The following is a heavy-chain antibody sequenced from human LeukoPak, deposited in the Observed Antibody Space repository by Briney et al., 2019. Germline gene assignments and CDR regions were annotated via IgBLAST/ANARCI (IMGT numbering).Heavy chain of an antibody. CDR2: IYSGGST. V-gene: IGHV3-53*01. J-gene: IGHJ4*02. D-gene: IGHD3-9*01. CDR1: GFTVSSNY. Sequence: PGGSLRLSCAASGFTVSSNYMSWVRQAPGKGLEWVSAIYSGGSTYYADSVKGRFTISRDNSKNTLYLQMNSLRAEDTAVYYCARGVPDYDILTVLDYWGQGTLVTVSS. CDR3: ARGVPDYDILTVLDY.